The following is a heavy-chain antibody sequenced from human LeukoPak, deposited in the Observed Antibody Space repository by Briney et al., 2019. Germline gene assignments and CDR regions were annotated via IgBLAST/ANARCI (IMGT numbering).Heavy chain of an antibody. D-gene: IGHD6-6*01. CDR3: SSFGITARFGVPYKDV. V-gene: IGHV3-21*01. J-gene: IGHJ6*03. CDR2: ISSSSGYM. CDR1: GFTFSSYS. Sequence: KPGGSLRLSCAASGFTFSSYSMNWVRQAPGKGLEWVSSISSSSGYMYYADSVKGRFTISRDNAKNSLYLQLNSLRGEDTALYYLSSFGITARFGVPYKDVLGKGTTVTVSS.